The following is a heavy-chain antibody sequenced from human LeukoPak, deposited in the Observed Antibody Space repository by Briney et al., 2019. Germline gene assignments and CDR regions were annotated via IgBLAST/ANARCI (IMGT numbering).Heavy chain of an antibody. CDR3: AKESNYGPY. CDR2: IRYDGSNK. Sequence: EWVAFIRYDGSNKYYADSVKGRFTISRDNSKNTLYLQMNSLRAEDTAVYYCAKESNYGPYWGQGTLVTVSS. V-gene: IGHV3-30*02. D-gene: IGHD4-11*01. J-gene: IGHJ4*02.